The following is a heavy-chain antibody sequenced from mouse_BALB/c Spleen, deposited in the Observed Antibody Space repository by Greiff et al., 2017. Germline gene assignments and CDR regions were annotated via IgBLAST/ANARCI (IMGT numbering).Heavy chain of an antibody. D-gene: IGHD2-3*01. V-gene: IGHV1-69*01. J-gene: IGHJ2*01. Sequence: VQLQQPGAELVMPGASVKMSCKASGYTFTDYWMHWVKQRPGQGLEWIGAIDTSDSYTSYNQKFKGKATLTVDESSSTAYMQLSSLTSEDSAVYYCASPHDGYFNHWGQGTTLTVSS. CDR3: ASPHDGYFNH. CDR1: GYTFTDYW. CDR2: IDTSDSYT.